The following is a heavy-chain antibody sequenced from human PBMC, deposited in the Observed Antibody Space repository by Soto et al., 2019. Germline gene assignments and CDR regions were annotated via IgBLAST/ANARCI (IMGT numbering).Heavy chain of an antibody. CDR3: ARGGTPIEY. V-gene: IGHV1-18*01. J-gene: IGHJ4*02. D-gene: IGHD3-16*01. CDR1: GDTFANFG. Sequence: GHSVKAAWKAAGDTFANFGGSWVRQAPGQGLEWMGWISAYNGNTNYAQNFQGRVTMTTDTSTSTAYMELRSLRSDDTAVYYCARGGTPIEYWGQGTLVTVSS. CDR2: ISAYNGNT.